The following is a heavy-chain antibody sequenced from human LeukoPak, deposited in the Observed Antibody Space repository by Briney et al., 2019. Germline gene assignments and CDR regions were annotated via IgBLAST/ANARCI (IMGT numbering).Heavy chain of an antibody. Sequence: PGGSLRLSCAASGFTVSSNYMSWVRQAPGKGLEWVANINKDGSEQYYVDSMKGRFTISRDNAKNSLYLQMNSLRAEDTAVYYCAKEVDAVVTDFDYWGQGTLVTVSS. CDR2: INKDGSEQ. J-gene: IGHJ4*02. CDR3: AKEVDAVVTDFDY. D-gene: IGHD3-16*02. V-gene: IGHV3-7*01. CDR1: GFTVSSNY.